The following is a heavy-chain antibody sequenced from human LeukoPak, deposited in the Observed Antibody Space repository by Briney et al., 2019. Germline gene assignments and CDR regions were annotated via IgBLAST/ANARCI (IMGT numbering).Heavy chain of an antibody. CDR1: GFTFSSYA. D-gene: IGHD5-12*01. V-gene: IGHV3-23*01. Sequence: GGSLRLSCAASGFTFSSYAMSWVRQAPGKGLEWVSAISGSGGSTYYADAVKGRFTISRDNSKNTLYLQMNSLRAEDTAVYYCAKVQIVATTPFDYWGQGTLVTVSS. CDR3: AKVQIVATTPFDY. CDR2: ISGSGGST. J-gene: IGHJ4*02.